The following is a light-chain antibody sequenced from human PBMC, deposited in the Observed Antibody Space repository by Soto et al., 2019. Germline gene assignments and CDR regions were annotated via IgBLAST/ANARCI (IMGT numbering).Light chain of an antibody. V-gene: IGLV2-14*01. Sequence: QSVLTQPASVSGSPGQSITISCTGTSSDVGGYNYVSWYQQHPGKAPKLMIYDVSNRPSGVSNRFSGSKSGNTASLTISGLQAEDGADYYCSSYTSSSTSFGGGTKLTVL. CDR1: SSDVGGYNY. CDR2: DVS. CDR3: SSYTSSSTS. J-gene: IGLJ2*01.